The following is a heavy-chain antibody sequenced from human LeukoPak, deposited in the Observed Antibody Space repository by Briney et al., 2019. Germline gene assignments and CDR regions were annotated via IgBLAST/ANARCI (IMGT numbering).Heavy chain of an antibody. V-gene: IGHV3-66*01. CDR1: GFTVSNNY. D-gene: IGHD3-10*01. Sequence: GGSLRLSCAASGFTVSNNYMSWVRQAPGKGLEWVSVIYSGGSTYNADSVRGRFTISRDNSKNTLYLQMNSLRAEDTAVYYCARGPGSGSYTRPPYLHYYGMDVWGQGTTVTVSS. J-gene: IGHJ6*02. CDR2: IYSGGST. CDR3: ARGPGSGSYTRPPYLHYYGMDV.